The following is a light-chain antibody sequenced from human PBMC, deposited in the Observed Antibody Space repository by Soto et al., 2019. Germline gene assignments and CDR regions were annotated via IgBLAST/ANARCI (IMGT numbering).Light chain of an antibody. CDR3: QQYDTPHQT. CDR1: QGISSY. Sequence: IQLTQSPSSLSASVGDRVTITCRASQGISSYLAWYQQKPGKAPKLLIYAASTLQSGVPSRFSGSGSGTDFTLTIDRLEHEDFELYYCQQYDTPHQTLGQGTKVDLK. V-gene: IGKV1-9*01. J-gene: IGKJ1*01. CDR2: AAS.